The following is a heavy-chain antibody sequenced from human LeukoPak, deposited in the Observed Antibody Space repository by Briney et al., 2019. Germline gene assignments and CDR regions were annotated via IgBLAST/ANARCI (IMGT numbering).Heavy chain of an antibody. CDR1: GGTFSSYT. J-gene: IGHJ3*02. V-gene: IGHV1-69*02. D-gene: IGHD3-10*01. CDR2: IIPILGQT. Sequence: SVKLSCKASGGTFSSYTISWVRQAPGQGLEWMGTIIPILGQTNYAQKFQGRVTITADKSTNTTYMELGSLRSEDTAVYYCARSMVRGVIRTLGAFDIWGQGTMVTVSS. CDR3: ARSMVRGVIRTLGAFDI.